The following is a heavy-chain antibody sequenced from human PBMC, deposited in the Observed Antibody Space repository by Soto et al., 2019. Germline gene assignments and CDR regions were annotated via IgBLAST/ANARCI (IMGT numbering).Heavy chain of an antibody. J-gene: IGHJ4*02. V-gene: IGHV3-23*01. CDR1: GFTFSDYY. Sequence: PGGSLRLSCAASGFTFSDYYMTWVRQAPGKGLEWVSSISGSGGSSYYADSVKGRFTISRDNSKNTLYLQMNSLRAEDTAIYYCAKEGVTRPIDYWGQGTLVTVSS. D-gene: IGHD3-10*01. CDR2: ISGSGGSS. CDR3: AKEGVTRPIDY.